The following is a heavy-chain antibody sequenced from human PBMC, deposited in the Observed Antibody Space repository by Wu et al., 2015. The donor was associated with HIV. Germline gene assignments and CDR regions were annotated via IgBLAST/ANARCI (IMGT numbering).Heavy chain of an antibody. Sequence: QAQLVQSGAEVKRPGSSVKITCKASGAGFTSYAVSWVRQAPGQGLEWMGGINPLFGTTKHAQRFQDRVKFTTDESKTTVYMELSSLRSEDTAVYYCVRNTDSVATSLYSLGVWGQGTTVTVSS. D-gene: IGHD5-12*01. J-gene: IGHJ6*02. CDR1: GAGFTSYA. CDR3: VRNTDSVATSLYSLGV. V-gene: IGHV1-69*05. CDR2: INPLFGTT.